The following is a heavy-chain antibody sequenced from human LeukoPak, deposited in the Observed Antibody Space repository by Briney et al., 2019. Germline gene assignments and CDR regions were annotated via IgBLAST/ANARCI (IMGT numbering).Heavy chain of an antibody. D-gene: IGHD2-15*01. CDR2: IYTRGST. Sequence: SETLSLTCTVSGGSINNYYWSWIRQPTGKGLEWIGRIYTRGSTNYNPFLKSRVTMSVDTSKNQFSLKLGSVTAADTAVYYCARGRYCSADICSGGDAFDIWGQGTMVSVSS. CDR3: ARGRYCSADICSGGDAFDI. J-gene: IGHJ3*02. V-gene: IGHV4-4*07. CDR1: GGSINNYY.